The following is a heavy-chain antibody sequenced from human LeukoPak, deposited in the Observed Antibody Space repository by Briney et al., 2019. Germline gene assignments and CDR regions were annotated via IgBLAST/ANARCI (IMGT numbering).Heavy chain of an antibody. CDR3: ARGYYYDSSGYSVWFDP. CDR2: INHSGST. D-gene: IGHD3-22*01. Sequence: SETLSLTCAVYGVSFSGYYWSWIRQPPGKGLEWIGEINHSGSTNYNPSLKSRVTISVDTSKNQFSLKLSSVTAADTAVYYCARGYYYDSSGYSVWFDPWGQGTLVTVSS. V-gene: IGHV4-34*01. CDR1: GVSFSGYY. J-gene: IGHJ5*02.